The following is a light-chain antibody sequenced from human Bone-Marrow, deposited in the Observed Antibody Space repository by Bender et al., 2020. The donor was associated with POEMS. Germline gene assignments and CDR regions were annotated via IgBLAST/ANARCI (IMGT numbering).Light chain of an antibody. CDR3: SSYTGVGTLI. CDR1: TSDIGSYFY. CDR2: DVN. J-gene: IGLJ2*01. Sequence: GSPGQSITLSCTGTTSDIGSYFYVSWYQQHPGTAPRLILYDVNVRPSGIPGRFSGVKSGNTASMTISGLLPEDEGVYYCSSYTGVGTLIFGGGTKLTVL. V-gene: IGLV2-14*03.